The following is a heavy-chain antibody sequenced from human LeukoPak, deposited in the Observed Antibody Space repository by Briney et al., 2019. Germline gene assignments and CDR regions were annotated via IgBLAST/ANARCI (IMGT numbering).Heavy chain of an antibody. D-gene: IGHD3-9*01. CDR2: FDPEDGKT. J-gene: IGHJ6*03. CDR3: ARDRLRYFDWLLPRDYYYMDV. V-gene: IGHV1-24*01. Sequence: ASVKVSCKVSGYTLTELSMHWVRQAPGKGLEWMGGFDPEDGKTIYAQKFQGRVTMTRDTSTSTVYMELSSLRSEDTAVYYCARDRLRYFDWLLPRDYYYMDVWGKGTTVTISS. CDR1: GYTLTELS.